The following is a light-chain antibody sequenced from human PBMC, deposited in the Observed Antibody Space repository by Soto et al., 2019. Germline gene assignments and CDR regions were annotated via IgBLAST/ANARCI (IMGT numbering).Light chain of an antibody. J-gene: IGKJ1*01. V-gene: IGKV3-15*01. CDR3: QQYNQWPWT. CDR1: QTVSTN. Sequence: ERVMTQSPATLSVSPGDRATLACRASQTVSTNVAWYQQKPGQLPRLLIYGATARATGIPARFSGSGSGTEFTLTISSLQSEDFAVYYCQQYNQWPWTFGQGTNVEVK. CDR2: GAT.